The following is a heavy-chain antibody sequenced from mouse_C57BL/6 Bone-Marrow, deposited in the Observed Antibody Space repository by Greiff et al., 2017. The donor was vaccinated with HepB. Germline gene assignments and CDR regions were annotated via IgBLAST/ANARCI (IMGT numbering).Heavy chain of an antibody. CDR2: INPYNGGT. D-gene: IGHD1-1*01. J-gene: IGHJ2*01. CDR1: GYTFTDYY. Sequence: EVQLVESGPVLVKPGASVKMSCKASGYTFTDYYMNWVKQSHGKSLEWIGVINPYNGGTSYNQKFKGKATLTVDKSSSTAYMELNSLTSEDSAVYYCAREAYYFGSSWGKGTTLTVSS. CDR3: AREAYYFGSS. V-gene: IGHV1-19*01.